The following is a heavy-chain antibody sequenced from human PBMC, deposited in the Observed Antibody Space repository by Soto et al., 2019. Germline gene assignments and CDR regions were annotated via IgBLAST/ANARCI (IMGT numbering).Heavy chain of an antibody. D-gene: IGHD3-22*01. Sequence: SLRLSCAASGFTFSTYAISWVRQGPGKGLGWVSGISATGGSTYYADSVKGRFTISRDNSKNTLYLQMNSLRAEDTAVYYCAKDSDYYDSNLYFDYWGQGTLVTVSS. V-gene: IGHV3-23*01. CDR3: AKDSDYYDSNLYFDY. CDR2: ISATGGST. J-gene: IGHJ4*02. CDR1: GFTFSTYA.